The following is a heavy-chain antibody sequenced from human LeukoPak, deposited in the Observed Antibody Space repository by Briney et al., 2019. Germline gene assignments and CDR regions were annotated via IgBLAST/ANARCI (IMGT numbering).Heavy chain of an antibody. CDR3: ARILKDIVVVPAAMIAEYYFDY. J-gene: IGHJ4*02. V-gene: IGHV4-4*02. D-gene: IGHD2-2*01. CDR2: IYHSGST. Sequence: SGTLSLTCAVSGASISISNWWSWVRQPPGKGLEWIGEIYHSGSTNYNPSLKSRATISVDKSKNQFSLKLSSVTAADTAVYYCARILKDIVVVPAAMIAEYYFDYWGQGTLVTVSS. CDR1: GASISISNW.